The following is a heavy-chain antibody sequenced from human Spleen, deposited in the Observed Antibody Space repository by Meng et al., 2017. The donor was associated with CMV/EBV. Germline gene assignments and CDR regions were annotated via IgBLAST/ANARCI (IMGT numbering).Heavy chain of an antibody. D-gene: IGHD5-12*01. CDR2: LFYSGGA. J-gene: IGHJ4*02. CDR1: GDSITTTSYY. V-gene: IGHV4-39*07. Sequence: SKTLALTCSCAGDSITTTSYYWTWIRQPPGKGLEWVGSLFYSGGAYYRAALKSRVAISIDTSKRHFSLKLSSVTAADTAVYYCASQTEYSAYELFFDYWGQGTLVTVSS. CDR3: ASQTEYSAYELFFDY.